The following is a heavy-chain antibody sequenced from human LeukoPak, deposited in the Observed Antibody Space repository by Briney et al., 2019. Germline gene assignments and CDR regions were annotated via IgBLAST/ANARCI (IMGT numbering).Heavy chain of an antibody. D-gene: IGHD5-24*01. CDR3: ARVRPGRDGYKSNWFDP. Sequence: GASVKVSCKASGYTFTNYAISWVRQAPGQGLEWMGWISGYNGNTNYAQKLQGRVTMTRDTSTSTVYMELSSLRSEDTAVYYCARVRPGRDGYKSNWFDPWGQGTLVTVSS. CDR1: GYTFTNYA. CDR2: ISGYNGNT. J-gene: IGHJ5*02. V-gene: IGHV1-18*01.